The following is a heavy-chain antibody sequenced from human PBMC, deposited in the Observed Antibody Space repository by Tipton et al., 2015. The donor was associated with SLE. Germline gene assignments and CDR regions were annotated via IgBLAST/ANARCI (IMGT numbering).Heavy chain of an antibody. D-gene: IGHD3-10*02. J-gene: IGHJ3*02. CDR3: ARDGPTYYYERGAFDI. CDR2: ISSSSSTI. Sequence: SLRLSCAASGFTFSSYSMNWVRQAPGKGLEWVSYISSSSSTIYYADSVKGRFTISRDNAKNTLYLQMNSLRAEDTAVYYCARDGPTYYYERGAFDIWGQGTMVTVSS. CDR1: GFTFSSYS. V-gene: IGHV3-48*04.